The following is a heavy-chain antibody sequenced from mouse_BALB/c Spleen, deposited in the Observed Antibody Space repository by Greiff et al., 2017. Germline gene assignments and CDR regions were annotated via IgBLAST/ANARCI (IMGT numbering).Heavy chain of an antibody. V-gene: IGHV1-7*01. CDR1: GYTFTSYW. CDR3: ASYGYEGRGYAMDY. J-gene: IGHJ4*01. D-gene: IGHD2-2*01. CDR2: INPSTGYT. Sequence: QVQLQQSGAELAKPGASVKMSCKASGYTFTSYWMHWVKQRPGQGLEWIGYINPSTGYTEYNQKFKDKATLTADKSSSTAYMQLSSLTSEDSAVYYCASYGYEGRGYAMDYWGQGTSVTVSS.